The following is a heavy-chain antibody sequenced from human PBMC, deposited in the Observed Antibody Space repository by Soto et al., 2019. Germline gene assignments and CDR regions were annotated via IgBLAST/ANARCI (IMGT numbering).Heavy chain of an antibody. J-gene: IGHJ5*02. CDR1: VGSITDYS. CDR3: ARDQGVVVNAHNWFDP. V-gene: IGHV4-4*07. Sequence: PSETLAVTCTLSVGSITDYSWFWIRQPAGKGLEWIGRIFSSGSTNYNPSLKGRITMSLGTSKNQFSLKLNSATATDTAVYFCARDQGVVVNAHNWFDPWGQGIMVTVSS. CDR2: IFSSGST. D-gene: IGHD2-21*01.